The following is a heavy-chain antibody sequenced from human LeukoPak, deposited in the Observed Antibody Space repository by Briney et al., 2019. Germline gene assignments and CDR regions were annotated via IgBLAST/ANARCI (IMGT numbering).Heavy chain of an antibody. D-gene: IGHD3-16*01. CDR2: IYYSGST. Sequence: ASQTLSLTCTVSGGSISSGGYYWSWIRQHPGKGLEWIGYIYYSGSTNYNPSLKSRVTISVDTSKNQFSLKLSSVTAADTAVYYCARGMGLYYYYGMDVWGQGTTVTVSS. CDR1: GGSISSGGYY. CDR3: ARGMGLYYYYGMDV. V-gene: IGHV4-31*03. J-gene: IGHJ6*02.